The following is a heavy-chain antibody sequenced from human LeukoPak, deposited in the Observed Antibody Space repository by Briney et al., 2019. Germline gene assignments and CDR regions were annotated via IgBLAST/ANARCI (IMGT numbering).Heavy chain of an antibody. CDR3: ARDDLLHRNWFDP. J-gene: IGHJ5*02. V-gene: IGHV4-39*02. CDR1: GGSISSSSYY. Sequence: SETLSLTCTVSGGSISSSSYYWGWIRQPPGKGLEWIGSIYYSGSTSYNPSLKSRVTISVDTSKNQFSLKLSSVTAADTAFYYCARDDLLHRNWFDPWGQGTLVTVSS. D-gene: IGHD3-22*01. CDR2: IYYSGST.